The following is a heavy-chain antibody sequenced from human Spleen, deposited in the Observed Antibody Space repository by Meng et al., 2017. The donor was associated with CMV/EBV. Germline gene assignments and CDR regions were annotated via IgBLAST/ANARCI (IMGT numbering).Heavy chain of an antibody. CDR1: GYSFTNHW. V-gene: IGHV5-51*03. CDR3: ARYLDIVGATGDY. CDR2: IYPGDSLT. J-gene: IGHJ4*02. D-gene: IGHD1-26*01. Sequence: GGSLRLSCKGSGYSFTNHWIGWVRQMPGKGLEWMGIIYPGDSLTTYSPSFQGQVTISADKSISTAYLQWSSLKASDTAMYYCARYLDIVGATGDYWGQGTLVTVSS.